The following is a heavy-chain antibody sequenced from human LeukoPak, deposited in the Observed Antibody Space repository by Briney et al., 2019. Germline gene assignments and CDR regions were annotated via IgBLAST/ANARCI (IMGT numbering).Heavy chain of an antibody. CDR3: ARGDCGGDCYVPDY. Sequence: ASVKVSCKASGYSFSRYGISWVRQAPGQGLEWMGWISTYNGNTNYAQKFQGRVTMTTDTSTSTAYMELRSLRSDDTAVYYCARGDCGGDCYVPDYWGQGTLVTVSS. V-gene: IGHV1-18*01. J-gene: IGHJ4*02. D-gene: IGHD2-21*02. CDR2: ISTYNGNT. CDR1: GYSFSRYG.